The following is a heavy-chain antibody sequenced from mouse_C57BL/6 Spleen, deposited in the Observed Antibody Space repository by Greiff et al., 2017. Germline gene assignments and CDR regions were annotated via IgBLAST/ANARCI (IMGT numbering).Heavy chain of an antibody. CDR2: IDPSDSET. D-gene: IGHD2-3*01. J-gene: IGHJ4*01. CDR1: GYTFTSYW. V-gene: IGHV1-52*01. CDR3: ARNYDGYYDYAMDY. Sequence: VQLQQPGAELVRPGSSVKLSCKASGYTFTSYWMHWVTQRPIQGLEWIGNIDPSDSETHYNQKFKDKATLTVDKSSSTAYMQLSSLTSEDSAVYYCARNYDGYYDYAMDYWGQGTSVTVSS.